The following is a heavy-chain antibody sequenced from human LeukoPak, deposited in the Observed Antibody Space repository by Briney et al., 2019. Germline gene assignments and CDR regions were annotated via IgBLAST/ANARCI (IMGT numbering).Heavy chain of an antibody. V-gene: IGHV3-72*01. Sequence: GGSLRLSCAASGFTFSDHYMDWVRQAPGKGLEWVGRTRNKANSYTTEYAASVKGRFTISRDDSKNSLYLQMNSLKTEDTAVYYCARVSYGDYLDCWGQGTLVTVSS. CDR1: GFTFSDHY. CDR3: ARVSYGDYLDC. D-gene: IGHD4-17*01. J-gene: IGHJ4*02. CDR2: TRNKANSYTT.